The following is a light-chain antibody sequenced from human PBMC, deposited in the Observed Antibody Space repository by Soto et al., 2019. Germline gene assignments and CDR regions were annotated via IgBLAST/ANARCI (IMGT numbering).Light chain of an antibody. CDR1: ISDVGRYDY. Sequence: QSVLTQPRSVSASPVQSVTISFTGTISDVGRYDYVSWYQQHPGKAPKLIVYDVTERPSGVPDRFSGSKSGNTASLTISGLQAEDEADYSCCSFAGSYSYVFGTGTKVTVL. J-gene: IGLJ1*01. CDR3: CSFAGSYSYV. CDR2: DVT. V-gene: IGLV2-11*01.